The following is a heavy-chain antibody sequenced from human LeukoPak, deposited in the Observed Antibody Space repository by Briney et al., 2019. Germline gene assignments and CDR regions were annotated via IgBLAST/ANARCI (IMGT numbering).Heavy chain of an antibody. CDR3: ARLEWGSAGSGSFDH. V-gene: IGHV4-39*01. CDR1: GASISSTSHH. CDR2: IYYNGYT. J-gene: IGHJ4*01. Sequence: SETLSLTCTVSGASISSTSHHWGWIRQPPGKGGEWIGAIYYNGYTYYNPSLRSRVTISVITSKNQFSLKLSSVTAADTAVYYCARLEWGSAGSGSFDHWGHGTLVTVSS. D-gene: IGHD6-25*01.